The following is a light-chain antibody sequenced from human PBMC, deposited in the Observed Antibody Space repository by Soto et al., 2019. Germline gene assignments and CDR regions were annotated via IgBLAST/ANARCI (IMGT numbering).Light chain of an antibody. CDR1: QSLLHSDRKTF. CDR3: MQTIQLPWT. V-gene: IGKV2D-29*01. CDR2: EVS. J-gene: IGKJ1*01. Sequence: IVMTQTPLSLSVTPGQSASITCKSTQSLLHSDRKTFCYLYLEKPGQPPQLLIYEVSNRFSGVPDRFSGSGSGTDFTLKISGVEAEDVGVYYCMQTIQLPWTFGQGTKVDNK.